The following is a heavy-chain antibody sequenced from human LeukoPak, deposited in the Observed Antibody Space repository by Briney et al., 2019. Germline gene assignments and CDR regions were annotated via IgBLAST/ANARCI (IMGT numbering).Heavy chain of an antibody. V-gene: IGHV4-31*03. CDR2: IYYSGST. CDR1: GGSISSGGYY. J-gene: IGHJ4*02. D-gene: IGHD3-16*02. Sequence: PSETLSLTCTVSGGSISSGGYYWSWIRQHPGKGLEWIGYIYYSGSTYYNPSLKSRVTISVDTSKNQFSLKLSSVTAADTAVYYWARGALSVRGSYRYGGFFDYWGQGTLVTVSS. CDR3: ARGALSVRGSYRYGGFFDY.